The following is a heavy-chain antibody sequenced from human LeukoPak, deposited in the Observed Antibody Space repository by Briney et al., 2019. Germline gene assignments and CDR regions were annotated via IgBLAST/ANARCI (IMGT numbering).Heavy chain of an antibody. CDR2: IYYDGRT. V-gene: IGHV4-39*07. J-gene: IGHJ4*02. Sequence: SETLALTCTVSGDSISTNDYFWGWIRQSPETGLGWIARIYYDGRTYYNPSVKSRVTISIDTSKNHFSLKVGSVTAAHTAVYYCARDPLTVIHLSPYYFDYWGQGILVTVSS. CDR1: GDSISTNDYF. CDR3: ARDPLTVIHLSPYYFDY. D-gene: IGHD2-21*01.